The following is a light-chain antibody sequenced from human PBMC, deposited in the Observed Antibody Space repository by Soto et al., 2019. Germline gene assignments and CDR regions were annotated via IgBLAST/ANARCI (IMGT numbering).Light chain of an antibody. V-gene: IGLV2-8*01. CDR3: SSYARNRDVL. CDR1: SSDVGGYSY. J-gene: IGLJ2*01. Sequence: QPVLTQPPSASGSPGQSVAISCTGTSSDVGGYSYVSWYQQHPGKAPKLMIYEVNKRPSGVPDRFSGSKSGNTASLTVSGLQAEDEADYYCSSYARNRDVLFGGGTKVTVL. CDR2: EVN.